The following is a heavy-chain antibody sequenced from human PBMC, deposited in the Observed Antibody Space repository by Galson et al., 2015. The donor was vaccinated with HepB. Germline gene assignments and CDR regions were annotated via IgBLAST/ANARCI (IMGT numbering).Heavy chain of an antibody. CDR1: GFTFSSYG. CDR3: AKDIYIGQQLVKGGFDP. D-gene: IGHD6-13*01. Sequence: SLRLSCAASGFTFSSYGMHWVRQAPGKGLEWVAFIRYDGSNKYYADSVKGRFTISRDNSKNTLYLQMNSLRAEDTAVYYCAKDIYIGQQLVKGGFDPWGQGTLVTVSS. V-gene: IGHV3-30*02. CDR2: IRYDGSNK. J-gene: IGHJ5*02.